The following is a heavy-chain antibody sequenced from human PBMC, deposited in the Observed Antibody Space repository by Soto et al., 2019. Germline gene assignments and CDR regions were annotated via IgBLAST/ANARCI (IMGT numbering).Heavy chain of an antibody. D-gene: IGHD5-18*01. CDR2: ISGSGGST. Sequence: PGGSLRLSCAASGFTFSSYAMSWVRQAPGKGLEWVSAISGSGGSTYYADSVKGRFTISRDNSKNTLYLQMNSLRAEDTAVYYCAKVGVQLWLGADWYFDLWGRGTLVTVSS. CDR3: AKVGVQLWLGADWYFDL. V-gene: IGHV3-23*01. J-gene: IGHJ2*01. CDR1: GFTFSSYA.